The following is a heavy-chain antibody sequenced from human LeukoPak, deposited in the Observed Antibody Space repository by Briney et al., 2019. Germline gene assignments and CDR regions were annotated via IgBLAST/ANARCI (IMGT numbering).Heavy chain of an antibody. CDR1: GFTFRSNS. CDR3: ARVARHFWSGYYDPPGASDY. J-gene: IGHJ4*02. CDR2: ISASGDNT. V-gene: IGHV3-21*06. Sequence: GGSLRLSCAASGFTFRSNSFNWVRQAPGKGLEWVSWISASGDNTYYADSVKGRFTISRDNARNSLFLQMNSLRAEDTAVYYCARVARHFWSGYYDPPGASDYWGQGTLVTVSS. D-gene: IGHD3-3*02.